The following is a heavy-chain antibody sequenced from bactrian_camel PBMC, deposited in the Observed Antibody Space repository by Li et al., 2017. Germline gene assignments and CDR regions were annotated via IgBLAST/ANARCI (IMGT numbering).Heavy chain of an antibody. CDR2: IDDGGNR. CDR3: AAFLWAGLSCRHYGLISPRFNY. D-gene: IGHD5*01. J-gene: IGHJ4*01. V-gene: IGHV3S25*01. CDR1: GFTFSSAS. Sequence: QLVESGGGSVQAGGSLRLSCAASGFTFSSASMNWVRQAPGKGLEWVSSIDDGGNRYYADSVKGRFTISRDTARNTVSLQMNSLKPEDSAVYYCAAFLWAGLSCRHYGLISPRFNYWGQGTQVTVS.